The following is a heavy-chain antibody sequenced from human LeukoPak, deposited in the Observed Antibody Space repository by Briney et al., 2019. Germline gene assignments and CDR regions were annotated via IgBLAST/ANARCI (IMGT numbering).Heavy chain of an antibody. D-gene: IGHD3-16*02. CDR1: GFTFDDYD. CDR3: ATSGDGTFGGVIYYFDY. Sequence: GGSLRLSCAASGFTFDDYDISWVRQAPGKGLEWVSVINWNGGSTGYADSVKGRFTISRDNANNSLYLQMNSLRAEDTAVYYCATSGDGTFGGVIYYFDYWGQGTLVTVSS. CDR2: INWNGGST. V-gene: IGHV3-20*04. J-gene: IGHJ4*02.